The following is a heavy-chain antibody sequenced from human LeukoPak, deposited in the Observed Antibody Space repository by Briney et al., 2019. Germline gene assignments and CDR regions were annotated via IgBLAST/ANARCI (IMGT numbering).Heavy chain of an antibody. CDR1: GGSISSSNW. D-gene: IGHD3-3*01. CDR2: IYHSGST. J-gene: IGHJ4*02. CDR3: ARALWSGYYDY. Sequence: SGTLSLTCAVSGGSISSSNWWSWVRQSPGKGMEWIGEIYHSGSTNYNPSLKSRVTISVDKSENQFSLKLSSVTAADTAVYYCARALWSGYYDYWGQGTLVTVSS. V-gene: IGHV4-4*02.